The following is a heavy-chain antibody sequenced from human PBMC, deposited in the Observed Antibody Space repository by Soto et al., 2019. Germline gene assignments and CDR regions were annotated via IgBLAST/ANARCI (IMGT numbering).Heavy chain of an antibody. D-gene: IGHD6-13*01. CDR3: ARIELSSSWPQPAFDI. CDR1: GFSLSTSGMC. CDR2: IDWDDDK. V-gene: IGHV2-70*11. Sequence: SGPTLVNPTQTLTLTCTFSGFSLSTSGMCVSWIRQPPGKALEWLARIDWDDDKYYSTSLKTRLTISKDTSKNQVVLTMTNMDPVDTATYYRARIELSSSWPQPAFDIWGQGTMVTVSS. J-gene: IGHJ3*02.